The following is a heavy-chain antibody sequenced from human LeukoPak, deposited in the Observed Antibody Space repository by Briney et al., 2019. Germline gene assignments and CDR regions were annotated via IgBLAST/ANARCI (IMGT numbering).Heavy chain of an antibody. CDR3: AREGISWVYYGMDV. J-gene: IGHJ6*04. V-gene: IGHV3-30*04. CDR2: ISYDGSNK. Sequence: GRSLRLSCAASGFTFSSYAMHWVRQAPGKGLEWVAVISYDGSNKYYADSVKGRFTISRDNSKNTLYLQMNSLRAEDTAVYYCAREGISWVYYGMDVWGKGTTVTVSS. CDR1: GFTFSSYA. D-gene: IGHD3-9*01.